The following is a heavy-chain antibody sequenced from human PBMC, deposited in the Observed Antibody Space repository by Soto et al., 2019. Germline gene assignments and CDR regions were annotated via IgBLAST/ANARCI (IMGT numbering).Heavy chain of an antibody. D-gene: IGHD3-22*01. CDR3: ARDRGATYDSSGYFDY. CDR1: GYTFTSYA. CDR2: INAGNGNT. V-gene: IGHV1-3*01. Sequence: GASVKVSCKASGYTFTSYAMHWVRQAPGQRLEWMGWINAGNGNTKYSQKFQGRVTITRDTSASTAYMELSSLRSEDTAVYYCARDRGATYDSSGYFDYWGQGTLVTVSS. J-gene: IGHJ4*02.